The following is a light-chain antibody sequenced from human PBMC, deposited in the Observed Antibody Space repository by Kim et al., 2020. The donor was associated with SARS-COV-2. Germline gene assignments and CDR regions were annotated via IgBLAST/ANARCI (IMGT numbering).Light chain of an antibody. CDR2: AAS. Sequence: SPGERATPSWRTSQSVSTNLAWYQPKPGQAPRLLIYAASTRASGIPARCSGSGSGTEFTLTISSLQSEDFALYYCQHYNNWPLITFGQGTRLEIK. CDR3: QHYNNWPLIT. V-gene: IGKV3-15*01. J-gene: IGKJ5*01. CDR1: QSVSTN.